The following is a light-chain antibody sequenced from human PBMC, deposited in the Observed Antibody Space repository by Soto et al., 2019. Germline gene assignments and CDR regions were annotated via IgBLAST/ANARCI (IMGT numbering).Light chain of an antibody. V-gene: IGLV7-46*01. CDR2: DTS. CDR1: TGAVTTDHY. J-gene: IGLJ3*02. Sequence: QAVVTQEPSLTVSPGGTVTLTCGSSTGAVTTDHYPYWFQQKPGQAPRTLIFDTSNKHSWTPARFSGSLLGGKAALTLSGAQAEDEAVYYCLLSYTTAVHSEAVGVFGGGTKVTVL. CDR3: LLSYTTAVHSEAVGV.